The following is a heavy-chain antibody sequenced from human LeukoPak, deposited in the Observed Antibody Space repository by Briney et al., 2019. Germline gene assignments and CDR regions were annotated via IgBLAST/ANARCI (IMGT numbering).Heavy chain of an antibody. V-gene: IGHV1-2*02. CDR2: INPNSGGT. CDR1: GYTFTGYY. J-gene: IGHJ4*02. Sequence: GASVKVSCKASGYTFTGYYMHWVRQAPGQGLDWMGWINPNSGGTNYAQKFQGRVTMTRDTSISTAYMELSRLRSDDTAVYYCLPESEVYGDYLDWGQGTLVTVSS. D-gene: IGHD4-17*01. CDR3: LPESEVYGDYLD.